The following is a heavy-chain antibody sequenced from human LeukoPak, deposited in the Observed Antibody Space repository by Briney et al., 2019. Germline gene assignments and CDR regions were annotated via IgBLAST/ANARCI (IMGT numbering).Heavy chain of an antibody. D-gene: IGHD2-21*02. V-gene: IGHV3-53*01. Sequence: GGSLRLSCPASGFTVSSNYMSWVRQAPGKGLEWVSVIYNGGNTYYADSVKCRFTISRDNSKITLYLQMNTLRAEDTAVYYCARDERLYCGGDCYAFDIWGQGTMVTVSS. CDR2: IYNGGNT. CDR3: ARDERLYCGGDCYAFDI. J-gene: IGHJ3*02. CDR1: GFTVSSNY.